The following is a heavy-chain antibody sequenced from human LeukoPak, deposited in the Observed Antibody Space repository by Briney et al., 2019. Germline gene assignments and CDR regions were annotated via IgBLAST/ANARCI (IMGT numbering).Heavy chain of an antibody. V-gene: IGHV3-7*01. CDR1: GFTFSSHW. Sequence: GGSLRLSCAASGFTFSSHWMSWVRQAPRKGLEWLANIKEDGSEKYYVDSVKGRFTISRDNAKNSLFLQMNSLRAEDTAVYYCAELGITMIGGVWGKGTTVTISS. CDR3: AELGITMIGGV. D-gene: IGHD3-10*02. J-gene: IGHJ6*04. CDR2: IKEDGSEK.